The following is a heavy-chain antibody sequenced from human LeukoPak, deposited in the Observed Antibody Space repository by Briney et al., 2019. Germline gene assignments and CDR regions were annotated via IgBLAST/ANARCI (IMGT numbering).Heavy chain of an antibody. CDR1: GFTFSSYA. CDR3: ATDQGSGGDPSRPLHS. Sequence: GGSLRLSCAASGFTFSSYAMYWVRQARGKGREGGSGISGEGVTTYYADSVKGRFTISRDNSKNTLYLQVNSLRAEDTAIYSCATDQGSGGDPSRPLHSWGQDTLVTVSS. J-gene: IGHJ1*01. V-gene: IGHV3-23*01. D-gene: IGHD2-21*02. CDR2: ISGEGVTT.